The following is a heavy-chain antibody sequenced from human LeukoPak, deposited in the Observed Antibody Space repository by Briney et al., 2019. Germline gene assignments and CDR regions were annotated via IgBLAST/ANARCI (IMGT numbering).Heavy chain of an antibody. J-gene: IGHJ4*02. V-gene: IGHV6-1*01. CDR2: KYYKSKWYN. D-gene: IGHD4-17*01. CDR1: GDSVSSNSAA. Sequence: SQTLSLTCAISGDSVSSNSAAWSWIRQSPSRGLEWLGRKYYKSKWYNNYAVSVKSRISINPDTSKNQFSLQLNSVTPEDTAVYFCARARDYGDISFDYWGQGTLVTVSS. CDR3: ARARDYGDISFDY.